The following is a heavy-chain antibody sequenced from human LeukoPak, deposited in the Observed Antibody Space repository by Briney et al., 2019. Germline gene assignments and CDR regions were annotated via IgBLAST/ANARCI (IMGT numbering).Heavy chain of an antibody. CDR2: IYPGTSDT. D-gene: IGHD1-14*01. J-gene: IGHJ5*02. CDR1: GYRFTTYW. V-gene: IGHV5-51*01. Sequence: PGESLKISCKGSGYRFTTYWIAWVRQAPGKGLEWMGIIYPGTSDTQYTPPFQGQVTISVDKSTSTAYLQWSGLKASDTAMYYCAWRKYFSTWFEPWGQGTLVTVSS. CDR3: AWRKYFSTWFEP.